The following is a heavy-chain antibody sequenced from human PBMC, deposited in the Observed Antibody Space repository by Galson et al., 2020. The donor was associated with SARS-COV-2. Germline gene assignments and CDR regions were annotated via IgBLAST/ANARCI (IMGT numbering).Heavy chain of an antibody. CDR3: ARRADSSSWFGFDY. J-gene: IGHJ4*02. Sequence: SETLSLTCAVYVGSFSDYYWTWIRQPPGKGLEWIGEISHSGSTNYNPSLKSQVTISVDTSKNQFSLRLTSVTAADTAVYYCARRADSSSWFGFDYWGQGTLVTVSS. D-gene: IGHD6-13*01. CDR2: ISHSGST. CDR1: VGSFSDYY. V-gene: IGHV4-34*01.